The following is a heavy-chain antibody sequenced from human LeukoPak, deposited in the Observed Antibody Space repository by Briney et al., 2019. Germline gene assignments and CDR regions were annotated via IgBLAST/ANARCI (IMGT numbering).Heavy chain of an antibody. J-gene: IGHJ4*02. D-gene: IGHD1-1*01. CDR1: GFSFSRYW. CDR3: VRCGEPKAQYNYYNS. V-gene: IGHV3-7*01. Sequence: GGSLRLSCAASGFSFSRYWMTWVRQAPGKGLERVANINEDENKQFYGDSVRGRFTISRDNARSSMYLQMNSLRVEDTAIYYCVRCGEPKAQYNYYNSWGQGTLVTVSS. CDR2: INEDENKQ.